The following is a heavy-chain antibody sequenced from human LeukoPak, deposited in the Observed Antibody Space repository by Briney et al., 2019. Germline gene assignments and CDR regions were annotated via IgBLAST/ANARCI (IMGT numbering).Heavy chain of an antibody. CDR3: ARDRGYYYYYYMDV. J-gene: IGHJ6*03. CDR1: GYTFTGYY. Sequence: ASVKVSCKASGYTFTGYYMHWVRQAPGQGLEWMGWINPNSGGTNYAQKVQGRVSMTRDTSISTAYMELSRLRSDDTAVYYCARDRGYYYYYYMDVWGKGTTVTVSS. V-gene: IGHV1-2*02. CDR2: INPNSGGT.